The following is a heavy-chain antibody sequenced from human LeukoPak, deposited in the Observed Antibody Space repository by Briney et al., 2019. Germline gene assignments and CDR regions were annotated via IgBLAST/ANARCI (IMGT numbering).Heavy chain of an antibody. J-gene: IGHJ4*02. CDR3: ASGYCSGGSCYQPLVYFDY. D-gene: IGHD2-15*01. Sequence: SETLSLTCTVSGXSISSYYWSWIRQPPGKGQEWIGYIYYSGSTNYNPSLKSRVTISVDTSKNQFSLKLSSVTAADTAVYYCASGYCSGGSCYQPLVYFDYWGQGTLVTVSS. CDR1: GXSISSYY. CDR2: IYYSGST. V-gene: IGHV4-59*01.